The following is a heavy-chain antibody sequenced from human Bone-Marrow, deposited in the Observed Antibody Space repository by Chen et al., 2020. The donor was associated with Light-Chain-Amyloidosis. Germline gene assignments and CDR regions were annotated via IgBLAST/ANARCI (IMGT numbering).Heavy chain of an antibody. V-gene: IGHV3-23*04. CDR3: AKDISYDDILPGYPADAFDI. J-gene: IGHJ3*02. CDR1: GFAFSSYA. Sequence: EVQLVESGGGLLQRGGSLRLSCAASGFAFSSYAMSWVRQAPGKGLEWGSTSSGSGGSRYYGDSVKGRRTISRDNSKNALFLQMNSLRAEDTAVYYCAKDISYDDILPGYPADAFDIWGQGTMVTVSS. D-gene: IGHD3-9*01. CDR2: SSGSGGSR.